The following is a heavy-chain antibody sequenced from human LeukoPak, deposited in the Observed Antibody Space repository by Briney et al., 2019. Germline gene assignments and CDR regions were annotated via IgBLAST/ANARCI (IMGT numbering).Heavy chain of an antibody. CDR1: GGSISSSSYY. V-gene: IGHV4-39*07. D-gene: IGHD4-23*01. CDR3: ARTYYGGNS. Sequence: SETLSLTCTVSGGSISSSSYYWGWIRQPPGKGLEWIGEINHSGSTNYNPSLKSRVTISVDTSKNQFSLKLSSVTAADTAVYYCARTYYGGNSWGQGTLVTVSS. CDR2: INHSGST. J-gene: IGHJ4*02.